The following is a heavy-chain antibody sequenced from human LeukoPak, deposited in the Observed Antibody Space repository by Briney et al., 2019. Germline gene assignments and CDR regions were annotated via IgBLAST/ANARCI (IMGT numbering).Heavy chain of an antibody. J-gene: IGHJ5*02. CDR2: IKQDGSEK. V-gene: IGHV3-7*01. Sequence: GGSLRLSCAASGFTFSDYYMSWVRQAPGKGLEWVANIKQDGSEKYYVDSVKGRFTISRDNAKNSLYLQMNSLRAEDTAVYYCARDKAAAGRGWFDPWGQGTLVTVSS. CDR3: ARDKAAAGRGWFDP. CDR1: GFTFSDYY. D-gene: IGHD6-13*01.